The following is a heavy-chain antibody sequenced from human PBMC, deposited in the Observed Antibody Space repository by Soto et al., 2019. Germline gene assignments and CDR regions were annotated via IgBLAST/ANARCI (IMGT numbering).Heavy chain of an antibody. J-gene: IGHJ2*01. CDR1: GDSISRGGYH. V-gene: IGHV4-31*03. D-gene: IGHD6-6*01. CDR3: ARGDSTSTPFWYFDL. CDR2: TYYTGST. Sequence: SDTLSLTCTVSGDSISRGGYHWTWIRQHPGKGLEWIGYTYYTGSTYYNPSLKSRVTISEDTSKNQFSLKLSSVTAADTAVYYCARGDSTSTPFWYFDLWGRGTLVTVP.